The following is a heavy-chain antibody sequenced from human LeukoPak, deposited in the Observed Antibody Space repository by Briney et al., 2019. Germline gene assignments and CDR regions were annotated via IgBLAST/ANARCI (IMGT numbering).Heavy chain of an antibody. D-gene: IGHD2-2*01. CDR1: GFTFSSYA. J-gene: IGHJ4*02. V-gene: IGHV3-23*01. Sequence: GGSLRLSCAASGFTFSSYAMSWVRQAPGKGLEWVSAISGSGGSTYYAHSVKGRFPISRDNSKNTLYLQMNSLRAEDTAVYYCAKAVERRIVVAPAAMGSIDYCGQGTLVTVPS. CDR3: AKAVERRIVVAPAAMGSIDY. CDR2: ISGSGGST.